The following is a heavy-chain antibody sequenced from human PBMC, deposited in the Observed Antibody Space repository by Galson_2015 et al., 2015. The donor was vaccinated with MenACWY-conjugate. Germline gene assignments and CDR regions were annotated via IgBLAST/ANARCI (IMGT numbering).Heavy chain of an antibody. D-gene: IGHD4-17*01. V-gene: IGHV4-39*01. J-gene: IGHJ4*02. CDR2: IYYSGST. CDR1: GGSISNSGYY. CDR3: ARSPPTTVTRDYFDY. Sequence: LSLTCTVSGGSISNSGYYWGWIRQPPGKGLEWIGNIYYSGSTHYNPSLKSRVTISVDTSKNQFSLKLSSVTAADTAVYYCARSPPTTVTRDYFDYWGQGTLVTVSS.